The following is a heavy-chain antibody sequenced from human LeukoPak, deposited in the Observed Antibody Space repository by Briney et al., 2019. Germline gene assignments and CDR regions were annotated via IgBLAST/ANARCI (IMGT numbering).Heavy chain of an antibody. CDR3: ARLRAGFGLQLWLQPHYGMDV. Sequence: SETLSLTCTASGCSISSYYWSWIRQPPGKGLEWIGYIYYSGSTNYNPSLKSRVTISVDTSKNQFSLKLSSVTAADTAVYYCARLRAGFGLQLWLQPHYGMDVWGQGTTVTVSS. CDR1: GCSISSYY. V-gene: IGHV4-59*08. D-gene: IGHD5-18*01. J-gene: IGHJ6*02. CDR2: IYYSGST.